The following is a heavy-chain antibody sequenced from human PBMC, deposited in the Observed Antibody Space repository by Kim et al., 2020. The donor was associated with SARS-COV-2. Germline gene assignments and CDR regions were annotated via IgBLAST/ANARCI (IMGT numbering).Heavy chain of an antibody. J-gene: IGHJ4*02. CDR2: INPSASGA. D-gene: IGHD3-10*01. V-gene: IGHV1-46*01. Sequence: ASVKVSCKTSGDTFTKYYMQWVRQAPGQGLEGMGIINPSASGASYAQKFQGRLTMTRDTSMSTAYTELSSLKSDDTAVYYWCTATTLIRGVIEDHWGQGT. CDR3: CTATTLIRGVIEDH. CDR1: GDTFTKYY.